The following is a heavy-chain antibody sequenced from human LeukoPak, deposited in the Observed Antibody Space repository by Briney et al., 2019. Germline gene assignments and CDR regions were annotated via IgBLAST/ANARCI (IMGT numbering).Heavy chain of an antibody. Sequence: GESLKISCKGSGYSFTTYWIGWVRQMPGKGLEWMGTIYPGDSDTRYSPSFQGHVTISADKSISTAFLQWSSLKASDTAMYYCARSYCSSISCYSGGTFGYWGQGTLVTVSS. J-gene: IGHJ4*02. V-gene: IGHV5-51*01. CDR2: IYPGDSDT. CDR3: ARSYCSSISCYSGGTFGY. CDR1: GYSFTTYW. D-gene: IGHD2-2*01.